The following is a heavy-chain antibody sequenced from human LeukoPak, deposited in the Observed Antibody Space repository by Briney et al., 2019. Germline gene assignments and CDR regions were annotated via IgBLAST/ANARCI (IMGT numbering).Heavy chain of an antibody. CDR1: GFTFSNAW. CDR2: IKSKTDGGTT. V-gene: IGHV3-15*01. CDR3: TTGIGIAARGADAFDI. Sequence: GGSLRLSCAASGFTFSNAWMRWVRQAPGKGLEWVGRIKSKTDGGTTDYAAPVKGRFTISRDDSKNTLYLQMNSLKTEDTAVYYCTTGIGIAARGADAFDIWGQGTMVTVSS. D-gene: IGHD6-6*01. J-gene: IGHJ3*02.